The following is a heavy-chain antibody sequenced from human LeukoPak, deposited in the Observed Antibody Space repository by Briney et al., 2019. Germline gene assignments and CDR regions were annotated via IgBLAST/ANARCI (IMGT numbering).Heavy chain of an antibody. J-gene: IGHJ1*01. D-gene: IGHD4-23*01. CDR3: ARGDSTVTPKYFQY. V-gene: IGHV4-39*07. CDR2: IYYSGST. CDR1: GGSISSSSYY. Sequence: SETLSLTCTVSGGSISSSSYYWGWIRQPPGKGLEWIGSIYYSGSTYYNPSLKSRVTISVDTSKNQFSLKLSSVTAADTAVYYCARGDSTVTPKYFQYWGQGTLVTVSS.